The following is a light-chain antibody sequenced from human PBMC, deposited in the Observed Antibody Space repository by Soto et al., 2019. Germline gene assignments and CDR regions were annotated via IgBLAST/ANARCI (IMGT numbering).Light chain of an antibody. J-gene: IGKJ4*01. CDR2: DSS. CDR3: HQRNNWPLT. V-gene: IGKV3-11*01. Sequence: EIVLTQSPATLSLSPGERATLSCTASQSVSTYLAWYQQTPGQAPRLLMYDSSNRASGIPAKFSGSGSGTDFTLTISSLEPEDFAVYYCHQRNNWPLTFGGGTKVEV. CDR1: QSVSTY.